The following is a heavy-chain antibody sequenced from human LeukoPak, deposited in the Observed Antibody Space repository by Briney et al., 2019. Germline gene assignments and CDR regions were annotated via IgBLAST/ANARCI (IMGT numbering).Heavy chain of an antibody. D-gene: IGHD6-13*01. CDR3: AKSSRYSSSFDAFDI. V-gene: IGHV3-23*01. CDR2: ISGSGGST. CDR1: GGSISSSSYY. J-gene: IGHJ3*02. Sequence: ETLSLTCTVSGGSISSSSYYWGWIRQAPGKGLEWVSAISGSGGSTYYADSVKGRFTISRDNSKNTLYLQMNSLRAEDTAVYYCAKSSRYSSSFDAFDIWGQGTMVTVFS.